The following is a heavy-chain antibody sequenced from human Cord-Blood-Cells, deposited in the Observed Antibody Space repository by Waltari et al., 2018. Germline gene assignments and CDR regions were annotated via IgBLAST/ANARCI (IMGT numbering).Heavy chain of an antibody. D-gene: IGHD1-26*01. CDR2: IYYSGST. CDR3: ARGSGYVDY. J-gene: IGHJ4*02. Sequence: QVQLQESGPGLVKPSETLSLTCTVSGGSISSHYWSWIRQPPGKGLEWIGYIYYSGSTNYNPSLKSRVTISVDTSKNQFSLKLSSVTAADTAVYYCARGSGYVDYWGQGTLVTVSS. CDR1: GGSISSHY. V-gene: IGHV4-59*11.